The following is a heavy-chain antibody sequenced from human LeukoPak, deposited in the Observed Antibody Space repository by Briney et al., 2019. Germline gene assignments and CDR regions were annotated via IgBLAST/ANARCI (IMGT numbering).Heavy chain of an antibody. V-gene: IGHV3-48*02. CDR3: ARASRSGYDY. J-gene: IGHJ4*02. Sequence: PGESLKISCVASGFPFSSFGMNWVRQTPGKGLEWVSYIGHDSSPIYYADFVKGRFTMSRDNAKNSLYLQMKSLRDEDAAVYYCARASRSGYDYWGQGTLVTVSS. CDR2: IGHDSSPI. D-gene: IGHD3-22*01. CDR1: GFPFSSFG.